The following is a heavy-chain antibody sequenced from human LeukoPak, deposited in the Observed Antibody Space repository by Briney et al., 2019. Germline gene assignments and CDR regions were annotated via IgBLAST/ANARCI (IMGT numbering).Heavy chain of an antibody. V-gene: IGHV4-38-2*01. CDR1: GYSISSGYY. CDR3: ARKNRLWYFDL. D-gene: IGHD6-25*01. Sequence: SETLSLTCAVSGYSISSGYYWGWIRQPPGKGLEWIGSIYHSGSTHYNPSLKSRVTISVDTSKNQFSLKLSSVTAADTAVYYCARKNRLWYFDLWGRGTLVTVSS. J-gene: IGHJ2*01. CDR2: IYHSGST.